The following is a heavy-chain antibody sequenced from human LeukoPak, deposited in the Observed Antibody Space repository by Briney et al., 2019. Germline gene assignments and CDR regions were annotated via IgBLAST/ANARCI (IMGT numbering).Heavy chain of an antibody. D-gene: IGHD6-13*01. J-gene: IGHJ4*02. V-gene: IGHV4-59*08. CDR2: IYYSGST. CDR1: GGSISSYY. CDR3: ARIPQQLGYYFDY. Sequence: KSSETLSLTCTVSGGSISSYYWSWIRQPPGRGLEWIGYIYYSGSTNYNPSLKSRVTISVDTSKNQFSLKLSSVTAADTAVYYCARIPQQLGYYFDYWGQGTLVTVSS.